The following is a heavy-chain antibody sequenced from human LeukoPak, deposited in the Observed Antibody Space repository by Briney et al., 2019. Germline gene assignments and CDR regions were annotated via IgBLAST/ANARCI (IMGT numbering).Heavy chain of an antibody. CDR2: IYYSGST. CDR3: ARSEFAWLLKFDY. V-gene: IGHV4-59*01. D-gene: IGHD3-9*01. CDR1: GGSISSYY. J-gene: IGHJ4*02. Sequence: PSETLSLTCAVSGGSISSYYWSWIRQPPGKGLEWIGYIYYSGSTNYNPSLKSRATISVDTSKNQFSLKLSSVTAADTAVYYCARSEFAWLLKFDYWGQGTLVTVSS.